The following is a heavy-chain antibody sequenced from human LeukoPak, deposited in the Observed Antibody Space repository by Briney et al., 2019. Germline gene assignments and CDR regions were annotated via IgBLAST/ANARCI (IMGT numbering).Heavy chain of an antibody. J-gene: IGHJ3*02. V-gene: IGHV4-30-4*01. CDR3: ARVDNDLDAFDI. Sequence: SETLSLTCTVSGGSISSGDYYWRWIRQPPETGLEWIGYIYYSGSTYYNPSLKSRVTISVDKSKNQFSLKLSSVTAADTAVYYCARVDNDLDAFDIWGQGTMVTVSS. CDR2: IYYSGST. CDR1: GGSISSGDYY. D-gene: IGHD3-9*01.